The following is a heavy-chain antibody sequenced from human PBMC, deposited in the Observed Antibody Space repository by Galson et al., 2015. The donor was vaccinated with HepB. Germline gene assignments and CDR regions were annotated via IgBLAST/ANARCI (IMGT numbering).Heavy chain of an antibody. CDR1: GFTFSGSA. CDR2: IGSKGSNYAT. V-gene: IGHV3-73*01. J-gene: IGHJ4*02. Sequence: SLRLSCAGSGFTFSGSAMHWVRQASGKGLEWVGRIGSKGSNYATAYTASVKGRFTISRDNSKNTLYLQMNSLRADDTAVYYCASHIYWGQGVLVTVSS. CDR3: ASHIY.